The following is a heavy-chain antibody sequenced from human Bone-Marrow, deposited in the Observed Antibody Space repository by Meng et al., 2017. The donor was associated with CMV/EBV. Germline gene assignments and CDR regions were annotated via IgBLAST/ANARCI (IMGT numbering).Heavy chain of an antibody. Sequence: GESLKISCAASGFTFSSYSMNWVRQAPGKGLEWVSSISSSSSYIYYADSVKGRFTISRDNAKNSLYLQMNSLRAEDTAVYYCARDRRYCSSTSCYTGRYYYYGMDVWGQGTTVPVSS. CDR3: ARDRRYCSSTSCYTGRYYYYGMDV. CDR2: ISSSSSYI. CDR1: GFTFSSYS. V-gene: IGHV3-21*01. J-gene: IGHJ6*02. D-gene: IGHD2-2*02.